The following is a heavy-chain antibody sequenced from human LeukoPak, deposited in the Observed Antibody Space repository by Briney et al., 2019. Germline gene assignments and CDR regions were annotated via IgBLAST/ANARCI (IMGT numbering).Heavy chain of an antibody. D-gene: IGHD3-3*01. V-gene: IGHV4-39*07. Sequence: SETLSLTCIVSGGSISSSSYYWGWIRQPPGKGLEWIGSIIYSGSTYYNPSLKSRVTISVDTSKNQFSLKLNSVTAADTAVYYCVSGKYYDFWSDHYLQHIDYWGQGTLVTVSS. CDR3: VSGKYYDFWSDHYLQHIDY. CDR1: GGSISSSSYY. J-gene: IGHJ4*02. CDR2: IIYSGST.